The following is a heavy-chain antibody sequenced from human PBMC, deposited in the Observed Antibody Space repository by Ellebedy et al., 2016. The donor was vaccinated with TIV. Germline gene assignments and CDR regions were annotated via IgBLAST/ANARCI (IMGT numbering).Heavy chain of an antibody. CDR1: GYTFANYF. V-gene: IGHV5-51*01. CDR3: ARHLTTSSRRPLAF. D-gene: IGHD1-1*01. Sequence: GESLKISCKASGYTFANYFIALVRQMPRNGLEWVGIVHPRYSETTYGPTFQGHVTISVDRSTRTASLQWGSLKASDTALYFCARHLTTSSRRPLAFWGLGTLVTVSS. J-gene: IGHJ4*02. CDR2: VHPRYSET.